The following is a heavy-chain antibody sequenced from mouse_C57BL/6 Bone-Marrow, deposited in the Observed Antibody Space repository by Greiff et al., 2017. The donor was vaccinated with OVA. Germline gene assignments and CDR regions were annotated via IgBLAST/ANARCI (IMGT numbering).Heavy chain of an antibody. D-gene: IGHD2-14*01. Sequence: QVQLQQPGAELVMPGASVKLSCKASGYTFTSYWMHWVKQRPGQGLEWIGEIDPSDSYTNYNQKFKGKSTLTVDKSSSTAYMQLSSLTSEDSAVYYCAREYDDLAYWGQGTLVTVSA. J-gene: IGHJ3*01. CDR1: GYTFTSYW. CDR2: IDPSDSYT. V-gene: IGHV1-69*01. CDR3: AREYDDLAY.